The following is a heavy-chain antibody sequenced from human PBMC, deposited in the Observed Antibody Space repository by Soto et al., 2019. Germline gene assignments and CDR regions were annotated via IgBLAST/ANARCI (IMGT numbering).Heavy chain of an antibody. CDR3: AKSGSSSSGDYYYYGMDV. CDR2: IIPIFGSA. J-gene: IGHJ6*02. D-gene: IGHD6-6*01. CDR1: GCTFSSYA. V-gene: IGHV1-69*13. Sequence: SVQVSCKASGCTFSSYAISWVRQAPGQGLEWMGGIIPIFGSANYAQKFQGRVTITADESTSTAYMELSSLRYEDTAVYYCAKSGSSSSGDYYYYGMDVWGQGTTVTVSS.